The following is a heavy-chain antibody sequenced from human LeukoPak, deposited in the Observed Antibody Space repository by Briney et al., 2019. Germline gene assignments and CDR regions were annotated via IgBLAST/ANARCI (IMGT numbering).Heavy chain of an antibody. CDR3: AKVQNRYGDYVGESDY. Sequence: GGSLRLSCAASGFTFSSYAMSWVRQAPGKGLEWVSAISGSGGSTYYADSVKGRFTISRDNSKNTLYLQMNSLRAEDTAVYYCAKVQNRYGDYVGESDYWGQGTLVTVSS. D-gene: IGHD4-17*01. CDR1: GFTFSSYA. J-gene: IGHJ4*02. CDR2: ISGSGGST. V-gene: IGHV3-23*01.